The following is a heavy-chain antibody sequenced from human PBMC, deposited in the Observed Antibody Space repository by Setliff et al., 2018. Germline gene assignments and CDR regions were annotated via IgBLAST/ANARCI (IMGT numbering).Heavy chain of an antibody. J-gene: IGHJ6*02. V-gene: IGHV1-69*10. CDR2: IIPILGIA. D-gene: IGHD5-18*01. CDR1: GYTFTNYG. Sequence: SVKVSCKASGYTFTNYGVTWVRQAPGQGLEWMGGIIPILGIANYAQKFQGRVTITADESTSTAYMELSSLRSEDTAVYYCARERPRGYSYGYDYYYYGMDVWGQGTTVTV. CDR3: ARERPRGYSYGYDYYYYGMDV.